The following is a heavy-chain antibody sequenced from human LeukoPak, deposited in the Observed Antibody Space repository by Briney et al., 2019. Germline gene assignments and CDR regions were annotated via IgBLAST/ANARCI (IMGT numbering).Heavy chain of an antibody. V-gene: IGHV3-23*01. CDR1: GFTFSSYA. CDR3: AKGMTTLTTRSDC. J-gene: IGHJ4*02. Sequence: PWGSVRLSCAASGFTFSSYAMSWVRQAPGKGLEWVSTIRSSGGTTYYADSVKGRFTISRDNSMNTLYLQMNSLRAEDTAIYYCAKGMTTLTTRSDCWGQGTLVTVSS. D-gene: IGHD4-11*01. CDR2: IRSSGGTT.